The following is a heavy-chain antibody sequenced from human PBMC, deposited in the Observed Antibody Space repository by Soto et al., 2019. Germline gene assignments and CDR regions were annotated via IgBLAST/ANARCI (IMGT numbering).Heavy chain of an antibody. Sequence: GGSLRLSCAASGFTFNSYAMSWVRQAPGKGLEWVSAISASGDSTYYADAVKGRFTISRDNSKNTLYLEMNSLRAEDTALYYCEKNNLTILPGIFWFDTWGQGTLFPVSS. CDR2: ISASGDST. CDR3: EKNNLTILPGIFWFDT. V-gene: IGHV3-23*01. J-gene: IGHJ5*02. D-gene: IGHD3-9*01. CDR1: GFTFNSYA.